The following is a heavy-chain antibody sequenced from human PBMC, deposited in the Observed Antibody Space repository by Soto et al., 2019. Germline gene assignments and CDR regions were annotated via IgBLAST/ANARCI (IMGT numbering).Heavy chain of an antibody. CDR2: IYHSGST. V-gene: IGHV4-38-2*02. CDR3: ARDLGIAARSYYGMDV. D-gene: IGHD6-6*01. CDR1: GYSISRGYY. Sequence: SETLSLTCAVSGYSISRGYYWGWIRQPPGKGLEWIGSIYHSGSTYYNPSLKSRVTISVDTSKNQFSLKLSSVTAADTAVYYCARDLGIAARSYYGMDVWGQGTTVTVSS. J-gene: IGHJ6*02.